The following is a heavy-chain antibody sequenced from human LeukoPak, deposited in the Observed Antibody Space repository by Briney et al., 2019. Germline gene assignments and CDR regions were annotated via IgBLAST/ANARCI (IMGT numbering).Heavy chain of an antibody. CDR1: GFTFSKYT. D-gene: IGHD1-20*01. CDR2: IKSKADGETI. V-gene: IGHV3-15*01. J-gene: IGHJ4*02. Sequence: GGSLRLSCVASGFTFSKYTMSWVRQAPGKGLEWVGRIKSKADGETIDYAAPVKGRFTFSRDDSKNMLYLQMNSLKSEDTAVYYCSTLTSRGLSDSWGQGTLVTVSS. CDR3: STLTSRGLSDS.